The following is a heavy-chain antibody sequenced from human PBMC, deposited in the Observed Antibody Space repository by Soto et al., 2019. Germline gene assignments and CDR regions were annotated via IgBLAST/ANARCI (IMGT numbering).Heavy chain of an antibody. CDR3: AKCGSYSPPLSWFGP. V-gene: IGHV3-23*01. J-gene: IGHJ5*02. CDR2: SSGSGGST. CDR1: GFTFSSYA. D-gene: IGHD2-15*01. Sequence: PGGSLRLSCAASGFTFSSYAMSWVRQAPGKGLEWVSGSSGSGGSTYYADSVKGRFTMSRDNSKNTLYLQMNSLRAEDTAVYYCAKCGSYSPPLSWFGPWGQGTLVTVSS.